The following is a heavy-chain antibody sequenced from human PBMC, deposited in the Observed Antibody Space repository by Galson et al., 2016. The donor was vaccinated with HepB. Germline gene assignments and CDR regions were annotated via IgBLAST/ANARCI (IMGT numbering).Heavy chain of an antibody. D-gene: IGHD3-3*01. V-gene: IGHV3-23*01. J-gene: IGHJ4*02. CDR3: DCRGRDFGSPYFYWNY. CDR1: GFTFSSYA. CDR2: IGDSGGSA. Sequence: SLRLSCAASGFTFSSYAMSWVRQAPGKGLEWVSGIGDSGGSAKYADSVKGRFTISRDNSKKTLYLQMNSLRAEDTAVYYCDCRGRDFGSPYFYWNYWGQGTLVTVSS.